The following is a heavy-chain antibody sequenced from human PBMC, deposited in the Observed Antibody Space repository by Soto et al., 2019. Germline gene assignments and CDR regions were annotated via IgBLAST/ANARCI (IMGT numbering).Heavy chain of an antibody. CDR2: ISGSGDSA. Sequence: GGSLRLSFEASGFTFSSDAMNWVGKAPGKGREGVSGISGSGDSAYYADSVKGRFTISRDNSKNPLYPQMNSLRAEDAAVYYCANSPKGACQPPWDYCGLGTLVPGSS. CDR1: GFTFSSDA. D-gene: IGHD2-2*01. J-gene: IGHJ4*02. CDR3: ANSPKGACQPPWDY. V-gene: IGHV3-23*01.